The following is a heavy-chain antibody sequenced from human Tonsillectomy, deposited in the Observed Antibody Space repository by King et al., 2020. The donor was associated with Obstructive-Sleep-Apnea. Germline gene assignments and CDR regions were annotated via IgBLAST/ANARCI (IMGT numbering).Heavy chain of an antibody. Sequence: VQLVESGGGVVQPGRSLRLSCAASGFTFSSYGMHCGRQAPGKGRERVGFIRDDGSNKYYADYVKGRFTISRDNSKNTLYLQMNSLRAEDTAVYYCAKVETTYYYDSSAPGYWGQGTLVTVSS. CDR2: IRDDGSNK. CDR3: AKVETTYYYDSSAPGY. V-gene: IGHV3-30*02. J-gene: IGHJ4*02. D-gene: IGHD3-22*01. CDR1: GFTFSSYG.